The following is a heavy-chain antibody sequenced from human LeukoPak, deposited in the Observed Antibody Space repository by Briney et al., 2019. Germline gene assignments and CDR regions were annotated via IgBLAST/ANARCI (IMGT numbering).Heavy chain of an antibody. Sequence: GGSLRLSCAASGFTFSSYALTWVRQAPGKGLEWVSAISGSGGSTYYADSVKGRFTISRHNSKNTLYLQMNSLRAEDTAVYYRAKHSSGWYEYYFDYWGQGTLVTVSS. D-gene: IGHD6-19*01. CDR2: ISGSGGST. V-gene: IGHV3-23*01. CDR3: AKHSSGWYEYYFDY. J-gene: IGHJ4*02. CDR1: GFTFSSYA.